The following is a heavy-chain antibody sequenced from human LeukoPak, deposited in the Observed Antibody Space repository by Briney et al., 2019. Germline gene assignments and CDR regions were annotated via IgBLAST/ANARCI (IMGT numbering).Heavy chain of an antibody. V-gene: IGHV3-23*01. CDR2: IGGSGGST. Sequence: GGSLRLSCAASGFTFSSYAMSWVRQAPGKGLEWVSVIGGSGGSTYYADSVKGRFTISRDNSKNTLYLQMSSLRAEDTAVYYCAKRKRELRGFDYWGQGTLVTVSS. CDR3: AKRKRELRGFDY. J-gene: IGHJ4*02. CDR1: GFTFSSYA. D-gene: IGHD1-7*01.